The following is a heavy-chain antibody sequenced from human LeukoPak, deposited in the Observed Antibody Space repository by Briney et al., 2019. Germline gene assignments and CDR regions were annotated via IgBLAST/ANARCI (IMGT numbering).Heavy chain of an antibody. CDR1: GFTFTNYD. CDR2: VNPNSGKT. V-gene: IGHV1-8*01. Sequence: GASVKVSCKASGFTFTNYDIYWVRQAPGQGLEWMGWVNPNSGKTGYAQKFQGRVTMTTNTPITTAYMELSSLRSEDTAIYYCTRAGTKPDYYSHSMDVWGKGTTVTISS. CDR3: TRAGTKPDYYSHSMDV. J-gene: IGHJ6*03. D-gene: IGHD2-8*01.